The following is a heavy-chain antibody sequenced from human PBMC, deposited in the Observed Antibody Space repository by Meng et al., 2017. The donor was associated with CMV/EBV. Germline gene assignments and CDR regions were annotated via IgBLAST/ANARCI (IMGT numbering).Heavy chain of an antibody. CDR1: GYTFTSYG. Sequence: ASVKVSCKASGYTFTSYGISWVRQAPGQGLEWMGWISAYNGNTNYAQKLQGRVTMTTDTSTSTAYMELRSLRSDDTAVYYCARAGYCSSTSCPRAEYYYYYGMDVWGQGTTVTVSS. CDR2: ISAYNGNT. D-gene: IGHD2-2*01. CDR3: ARAGYCSSTSCPRAEYYYYYGMDV. V-gene: IGHV1-18*01. J-gene: IGHJ6*02.